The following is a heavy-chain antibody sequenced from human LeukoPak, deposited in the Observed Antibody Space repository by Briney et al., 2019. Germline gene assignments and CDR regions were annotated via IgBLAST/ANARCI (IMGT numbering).Heavy chain of an antibody. CDR2: INPSGGST. J-gene: IGHJ4*02. CDR1: GYTFTSYY. D-gene: IGHD3-3*01. CDR3: ACPHLWSGYDY. V-gene: IGHV1-46*03. Sequence: ASVEVSCKASGYTFTSYYMHWVRQAPGQGLEWMGIINPSGGSTSYAQKFQGRVTMTRDTSTSTVYMELSSLRSEDTAVYYCACPHLWSGYDYWGQRTLVTVSS.